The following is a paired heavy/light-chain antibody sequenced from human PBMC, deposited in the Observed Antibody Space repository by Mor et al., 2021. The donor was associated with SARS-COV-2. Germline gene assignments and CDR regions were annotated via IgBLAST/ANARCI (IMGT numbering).Heavy chain of an antibody. CDR2: IYYSGST. J-gene: IGHJ4*02. CDR1: GGSIGTFY. Sequence: QVQLQESGPGLVKPSETLSLTCTVSGGSIGTFYWSWIRQPPGKGLEWIGYIYYSGSTDYNPSLKSRVTISVDTSKNQLSLKVTSVTAADTAVYYCARESIAAAGLDFWGQGTLVTVSS. D-gene: IGHD6-13*01. V-gene: IGHV4-59*01. CDR3: ARESIAAAGLDF.
Light chain of an antibody. CDR1: QDISNY. V-gene: IGKV1-33*01. Sequence: DIQMTQSPSSLSASVGDRVTITCQASQDISNYLNWYQQKPGKAPKLLIFDASNLETGVPSRFSGSGSGTDFTFTISSLQPEDIATYSCQQYDNLPYTFGQGTKLEIK. J-gene: IGKJ2*01. CDR2: DAS. CDR3: QQYDNLPYT.